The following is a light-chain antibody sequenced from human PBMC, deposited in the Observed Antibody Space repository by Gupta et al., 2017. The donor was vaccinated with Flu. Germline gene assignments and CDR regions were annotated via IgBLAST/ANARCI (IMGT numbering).Light chain of an antibody. CDR1: QSLVYHDGNTY. J-gene: IGKJ1*01. CDR3: MQGTHWPWT. Sequence: DVVMTQSPLSLPVTLGQPASISCNSSQSLVYHDGNTYLHWFQQRPGQSPRRLIYQVSDRDSGVPDRFSSSGSGTDFTLKISRVEAEDVGVYYCMQGTHWPWTFGQGTKVEI. CDR2: QVS. V-gene: IGKV2-30*01.